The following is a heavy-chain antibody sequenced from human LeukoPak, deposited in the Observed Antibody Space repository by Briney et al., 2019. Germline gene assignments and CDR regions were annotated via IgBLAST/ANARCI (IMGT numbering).Heavy chain of an antibody. CDR1: GGAFSTAGYY. Sequence: SHTLSLTCSVSGGAFSTAGYYWSWIRRHPGEGLVWYGYMYYSGNTYYNPSLKSRVTISVDTSKNQFSLKLSSVTAADTAIYYCARDQSGSGSYTDDYYAMDVWGKGTTVTVSS. V-gene: IGHV4-31*03. CDR3: ARDQSGSGSYTDDYYAMDV. J-gene: IGHJ6*04. D-gene: IGHD3-10*01. CDR2: MYYSGNT.